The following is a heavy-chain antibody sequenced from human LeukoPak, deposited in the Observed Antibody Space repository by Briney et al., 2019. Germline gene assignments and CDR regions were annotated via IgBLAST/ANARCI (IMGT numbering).Heavy chain of an antibody. CDR1: GFTFSSYA. V-gene: IGHV3-30*01. Sequence: GGSLRLSCAACGFTFSSYAMLWVRPAPGKGLEWVAYISYGGSNKYYADSVKGRFTISRDNSKNTLYLQMNSLRAEDTAVYYCARDRAVIYDFWSGPLFDPWGQGTLVTVSS. D-gene: IGHD3-3*01. CDR2: ISYGGSNK. J-gene: IGHJ5*02. CDR3: ARDRAVIYDFWSGPLFDP.